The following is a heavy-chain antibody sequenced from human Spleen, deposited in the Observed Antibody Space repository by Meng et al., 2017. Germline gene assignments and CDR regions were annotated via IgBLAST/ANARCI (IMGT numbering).Heavy chain of an antibody. CDR3: ATERGGELLRY. CDR2: ITTTGSTI. V-gene: IGHV3-48*03. J-gene: IGHJ4*02. D-gene: IGHD1-26*01. Sequence: GESLKISCAASGFTFSSYEMNWVRQAPGKGLEWVSYITTTGSTIYYADSVKGRFTISRDNPKNSLYLQMNSLRAEDTAVYYCATERGGELLRYWGQGTLVTVSS. CDR1: GFTFSSYE.